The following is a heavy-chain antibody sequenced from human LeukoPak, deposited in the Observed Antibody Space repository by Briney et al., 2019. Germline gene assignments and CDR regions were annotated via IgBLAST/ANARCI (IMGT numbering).Heavy chain of an antibody. CDR1: GYTFTSYG. D-gene: IGHD3-22*01. Sequence: GASVKVSCKASGYTFTSYGISWVRQAPGQGLEWMGWISAYNGNTNYAQKLRGRVTMTTDTSTSTAYMELRSLRSDDTAVYYCAREVVGYDSSGYSDYWGQGTLVTVSS. CDR3: AREVVGYDSSGYSDY. J-gene: IGHJ4*02. V-gene: IGHV1-18*01. CDR2: ISAYNGNT.